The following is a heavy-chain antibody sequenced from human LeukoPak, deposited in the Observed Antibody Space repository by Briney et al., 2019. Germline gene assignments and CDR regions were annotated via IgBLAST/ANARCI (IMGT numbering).Heavy chain of an antibody. V-gene: IGHV3-74*01. J-gene: IGHJ3*02. CDR3: ARSPFCGGDCFTGAFDI. CDR1: GFTFRSYW. Sequence: GGSLRLSCAASGFTFRSYWMHWVRQAPGKGLVWVSRINDDGSGTSYADSVKGRFTISRDNAKNTPYLQMNSLRAEDTAVYYCARSPFCGGDCFTGAFDIWGHGTMVTVSS. CDR2: INDDGSGT. D-gene: IGHD2-21*02.